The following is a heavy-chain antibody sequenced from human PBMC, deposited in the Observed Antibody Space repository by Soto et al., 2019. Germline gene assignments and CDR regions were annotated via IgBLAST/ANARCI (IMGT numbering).Heavy chain of an antibody. CDR3: ARDRLSYDILTGYFHQGAFDI. V-gene: IGHV4-59*01. CDR2: IYYSGST. CDR1: GGSISSYY. Sequence: SETLSLTCTVSGGSISSYYWSWIRQPPGKGLEWIGYIYYSGSTNYNPSLKSRVTISVDTSKNQFSLKLSSVTAADTAVYYCARDRLSYDILTGYFHQGAFDIWGQGTMVTVSS. J-gene: IGHJ3*02. D-gene: IGHD3-9*01.